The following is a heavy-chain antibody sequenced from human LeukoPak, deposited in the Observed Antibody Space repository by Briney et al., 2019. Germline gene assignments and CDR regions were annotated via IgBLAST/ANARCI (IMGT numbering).Heavy chain of an antibody. CDR1: GFTFSSYA. CDR2: IWYDGSNK. J-gene: IGHJ4*02. CDR3: ARGITSYYFDY. Sequence: GRSLRLSCAASGFTFSSYAMHWVRQAPGKGLGWVAVIWYDGSNKYYADSVKGRFTISRDNSKNTLYLQMNSLRAEDTAVYYCARGITSYYFDYWGQGTLVTVSS. V-gene: IGHV3-33*08.